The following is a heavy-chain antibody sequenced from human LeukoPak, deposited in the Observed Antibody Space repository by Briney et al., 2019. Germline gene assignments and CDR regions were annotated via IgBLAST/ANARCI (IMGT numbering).Heavy chain of an antibody. CDR3: ARANYDFWSGPSWFDP. CDR1: GYTFTSYG. D-gene: IGHD3-3*01. Sequence: ASVKVSCKASGYTFTSYGISWVRQAPGQGLEWMGWISAYNGNTNYAQKLQGRVTTTTDTSTSTAYMELRSLRSDDTAVYYCARANYDFWSGPSWFDPWGQGTLVTVSS. CDR2: ISAYNGNT. V-gene: IGHV1-18*01. J-gene: IGHJ5*02.